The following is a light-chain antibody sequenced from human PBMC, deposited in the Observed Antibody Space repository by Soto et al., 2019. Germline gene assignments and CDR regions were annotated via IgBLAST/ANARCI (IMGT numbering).Light chain of an antibody. CDR3: SSYTSSSTSNYV. Sequence: QSALTQPASVSGSPGQSITISCTGTSSDVGGYNYVSWYQQHPGKAPKLMIYEVSNRPSGVSNRFSGSKSSNTASLTISGLQAEDEADYYCSSYTSSSTSNYVFGTGTKLTVL. V-gene: IGLV2-14*01. CDR2: EVS. CDR1: SSDVGGYNY. J-gene: IGLJ1*01.